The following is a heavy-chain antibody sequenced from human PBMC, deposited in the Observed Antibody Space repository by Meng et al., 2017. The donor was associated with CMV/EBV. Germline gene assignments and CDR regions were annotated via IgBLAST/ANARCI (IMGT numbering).Heavy chain of an antibody. CDR1: GYSISSGYY. D-gene: IGHD6-6*01. CDR3: ARDRSIAALPRVCWFDP. V-gene: IGHV4-38-2*02. CDR2: IYHSGST. J-gene: IGHJ5*02. Sequence: SETLSLTCTVPGYSISSGYYWGWTRQPPGKGLEWNGSIYHSGSTYYHPPLKSRVTISVDTSKNQFSLKLSSVPAADPALYYCARDRSIAALPRVCWFDPWGQGTLVTVSS.